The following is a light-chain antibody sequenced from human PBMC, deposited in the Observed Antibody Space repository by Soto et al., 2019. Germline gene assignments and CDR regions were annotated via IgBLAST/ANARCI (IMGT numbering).Light chain of an antibody. J-gene: IGLJ1*01. CDR3: SSYISSSTPYG. CDR2: GVS. Sequence: QSALTPPASVSGSPGQSITISCTGTSSDIGGYNFVSWYQHHPGKAPRLMIFGVSDRPSGVSDRFSGSKSGNTASLTISGLQAEDEADYYCSSYISSSTPYGFGTGTKLTVL. V-gene: IGLV2-14*03. CDR1: SSDIGGYNF.